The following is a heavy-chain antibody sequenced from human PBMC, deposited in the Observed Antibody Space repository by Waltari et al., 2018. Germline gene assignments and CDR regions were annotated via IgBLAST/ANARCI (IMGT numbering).Heavy chain of an antibody. CDR2: INHSGST. V-gene: IGHV4-34*01. CDR3: AKVVAATYHYYYYMDV. Sequence: QVQLQQWGAGLLKPSETLSLTCAVYGGSFSGYYWSWIRQPPGKGLEWIGEINHSGSTNYNPSLKSRVTISVDTSKNQFSLKLSSVTAADTAVYYCAKVVAATYHYYYYMDVWGKGTTVTVSS. D-gene: IGHD2-15*01. J-gene: IGHJ6*03. CDR1: GGSFSGYY.